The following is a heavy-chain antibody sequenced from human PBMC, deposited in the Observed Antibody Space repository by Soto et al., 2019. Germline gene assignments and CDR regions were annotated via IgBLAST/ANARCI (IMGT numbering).Heavy chain of an antibody. J-gene: IGHJ4*02. V-gene: IGHV1-69*02. CDR3: ATNYGSGSTHFDY. D-gene: IGHD3-10*01. CDR1: GDTFNFYT. Sequence: QVQLVQSGAEVRKPGSSVKVSCTASGDTFNFYTISWVRQAPGQGLEWMGRVIPMLRMSNYAQKFQGRVTISADKSTSTAYMALSSLRSDDPAVYYCATNYGSGSTHFDYWGQGTLVTVSS. CDR2: VIPMLRMS.